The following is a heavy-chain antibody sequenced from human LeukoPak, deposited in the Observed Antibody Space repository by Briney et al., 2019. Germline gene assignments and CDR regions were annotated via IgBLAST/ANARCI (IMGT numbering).Heavy chain of an antibody. CDR3: AKTVSGSHSYQGGDY. CDR1: GFTFSRYA. D-gene: IGHD3-16*02. CDR2: ISGDGANT. Sequence: QPGGSQRLSCAASGFTFSRYAMSWVRQAPGKGLEWVSAISGDGANTYFADSVKGRFTMSRDNSKNTLYLQMNSLRAEDTGVYFCAKTVSGSHSYQGGDYWGQGTLVFVSS. V-gene: IGHV3-23*01. J-gene: IGHJ4*02.